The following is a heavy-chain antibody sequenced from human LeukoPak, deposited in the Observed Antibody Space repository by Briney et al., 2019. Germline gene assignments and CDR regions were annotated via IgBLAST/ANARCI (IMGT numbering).Heavy chain of an antibody. V-gene: IGHV4-30-2*01. D-gene: IGHD2-2*01. Sequence: PSQTLSLTCTVSGGSISSSGYYWSWIRQPPGKGLEWIGYIYHSGSTYYNPSLKSRVTISVDTSKNQFSLKLSSVTAADTAVYYCARHRPCSSTSCRNNYYYYYMDVWGKGTTVTVSS. CDR2: IYHSGST. CDR1: GGSISSSGYY. J-gene: IGHJ6*03. CDR3: ARHRPCSSTSCRNNYYYYYMDV.